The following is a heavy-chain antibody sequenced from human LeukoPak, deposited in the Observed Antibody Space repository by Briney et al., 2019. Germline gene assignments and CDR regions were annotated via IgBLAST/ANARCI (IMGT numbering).Heavy chain of an antibody. CDR3: ARDIGTYRPFDY. CDR1: GGSFSGYY. J-gene: IGHJ4*02. CDR2: INHSGST. D-gene: IGHD1-26*01. Sequence: PSETLSLTCAVYGGSFSGYYWSWIRQPPGKGLEWIGEINHSGSTNYNPSLKSRVTISVDTSKNQFSLQLNSVTPEDTAVYYCARDIGTYRPFDYWGLGTLVTVSS. V-gene: IGHV4-34*01.